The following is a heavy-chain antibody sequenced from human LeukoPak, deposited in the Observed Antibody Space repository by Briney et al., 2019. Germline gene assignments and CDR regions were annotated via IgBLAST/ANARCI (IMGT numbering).Heavy chain of an antibody. CDR1: GYTFTSYG. CDR2: ISAYNGNT. CDR3: ARSPTPEFGELLSGDC. Sequence: ASVKVSCKASGYTFTSYGISWVRQAPGQGLEWMGWISAYNGNTNYAQKLQGRVTMTTDTSTSTAYMELRSLRSDDTAVYYCARSPTPEFGELLSGDCWGQGTLVTVSS. J-gene: IGHJ4*02. V-gene: IGHV1-18*01. D-gene: IGHD3-10*01.